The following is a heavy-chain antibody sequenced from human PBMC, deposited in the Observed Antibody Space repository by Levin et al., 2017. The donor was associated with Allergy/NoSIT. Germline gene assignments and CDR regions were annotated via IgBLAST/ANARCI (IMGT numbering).Heavy chain of an antibody. V-gene: IGHV1-8*01. CDR3: ARNPARTGWFDP. CDR2: MDPDSGNT. Sequence: PLASVKVSCKASGYSFTSYDINWVRQAAGQGLVWLGWMDPDSGNTGYAQKFQGRVTLTRDTSTSTAYLELSSLMSDDTAVYYCARNPARTGWFDPWGQGTLVIVSS. D-gene: IGHD2-2*01. J-gene: IGHJ5*02. CDR1: GYSFTSYD.